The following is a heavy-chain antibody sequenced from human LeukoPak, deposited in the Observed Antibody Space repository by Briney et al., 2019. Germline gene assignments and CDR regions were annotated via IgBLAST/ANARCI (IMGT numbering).Heavy chain of an antibody. V-gene: IGHV4-39*01. Sequence: PSETLSLTCSVSGDSMSSSSHYWGWIRQPPGEGLEWIGSIHYSGATYYNPSLKSRVAMFVDKSKNQFSLKLTSVTAADAAVYYCASISGLIRYFDYWGQGTLVTVSS. J-gene: IGHJ4*02. CDR2: IHYSGAT. D-gene: IGHD3-22*01. CDR1: GDSMSSSSHY. CDR3: ASISGLIRYFDY.